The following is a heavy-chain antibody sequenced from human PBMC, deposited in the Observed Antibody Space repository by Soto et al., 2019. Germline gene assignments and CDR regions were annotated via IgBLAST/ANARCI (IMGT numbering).Heavy chain of an antibody. D-gene: IGHD2-8*01. Sequence: ESGGGLVQRGGSLRVSCAASGFTFNNYAMTWVRQAPGKGLEWVSFINASGDKTYYADSVKGRFTIPRDNSKNTLSLQMSSLRDDDTAVYFCARADLFLMAYEFGYRGQGTLVTVSS. J-gene: IGHJ4*02. CDR1: GFTFNNYA. CDR2: INASGDKT. V-gene: IGHV3-23*01. CDR3: ARADLFLMAYEFGY.